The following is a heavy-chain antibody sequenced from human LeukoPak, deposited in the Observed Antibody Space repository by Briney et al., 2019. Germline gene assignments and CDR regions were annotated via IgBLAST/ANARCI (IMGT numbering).Heavy chain of an antibody. CDR1: GFTFSSYG. Sequence: GGSLRLSCAASGFTFSSYGMHWVRQAPGKGLEWVAVISYDGSNKYYADSVKGRFTISRDNPKNTLYLQMNSLRAEDTAVYYCAKDQYTAKSGYYGMDVWGQGTTVTVSS. CDR3: AKDQYTAKSGYYGMDV. D-gene: IGHD5-18*01. CDR2: ISYDGSNK. V-gene: IGHV3-30*18. J-gene: IGHJ6*02.